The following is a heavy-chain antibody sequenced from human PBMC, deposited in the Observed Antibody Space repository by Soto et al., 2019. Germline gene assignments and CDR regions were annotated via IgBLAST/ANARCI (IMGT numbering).Heavy chain of an antibody. J-gene: IGHJ4*02. CDR2: IIPILGIA. CDR3: ARARRGYSGYDWGNFDY. V-gene: IGHV1-69*02. Sequence: AASVKVSCKASGGTFSSYTISWVRQAPGQGLEWMGRIIPILGIANYAQKFQGRVTITADKSTSTAYMELSSLRSEDTAVYYCARARRGYSGYDWGNFDYWGQGTLVTVSS. D-gene: IGHD5-12*01. CDR1: GGTFSSYT.